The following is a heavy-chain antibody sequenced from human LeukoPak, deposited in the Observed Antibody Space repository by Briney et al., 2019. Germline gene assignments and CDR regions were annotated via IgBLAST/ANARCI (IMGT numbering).Heavy chain of an antibody. Sequence: GGSLRLSCAASGFTFSSYDMHWVRQVTGKGLEWVSSIGTAGETYYAGSVKGRFTISRENAKNSFYLQMNSLRAEDTAVYYCAKDSLWFGELLPFDYWGQGTLVTVSS. D-gene: IGHD3-10*01. CDR1: GFTFSSYD. V-gene: IGHV3-13*01. CDR2: IGTAGET. J-gene: IGHJ4*02. CDR3: AKDSLWFGELLPFDY.